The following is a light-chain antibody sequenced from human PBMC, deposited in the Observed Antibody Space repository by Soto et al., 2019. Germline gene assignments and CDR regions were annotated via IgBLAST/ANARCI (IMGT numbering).Light chain of an antibody. V-gene: IGLV2-14*01. CDR3: SSYTSSSTLLYV. CDR2: DVS. J-gene: IGLJ1*01. CDR1: SSDVGGYNY. Sequence: QSALTQPASVSGSPGQLITISCTGTSSDVGGYNYVSWYQQHPGKAPKLMIYDVSNRPSGVSNRFSGSKSGNTASLTISGLQAEDEADYYCSSYTSSSTLLYVFGPGTKLTVL.